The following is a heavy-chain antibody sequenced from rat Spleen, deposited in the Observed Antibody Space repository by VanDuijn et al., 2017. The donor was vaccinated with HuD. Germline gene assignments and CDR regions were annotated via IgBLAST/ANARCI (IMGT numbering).Heavy chain of an antibody. CDR2: ISNGGGNT. CDR1: GFTFSDYN. D-gene: IGHD1-2*01. CDR3: ARPDYSRFDY. J-gene: IGHJ2*01. Sequence: EVQLVESGGGLVQPGRSLKLSCAASGFTFSDYNMAWVRQAPTKGLEWVASISNGGGNTYYRDSVKGRFTISRDNAKSTLYLQMDSLRSEDTATYYCARPDYSRFDYWGQGVMVTVSS. V-gene: IGHV5-25*01.